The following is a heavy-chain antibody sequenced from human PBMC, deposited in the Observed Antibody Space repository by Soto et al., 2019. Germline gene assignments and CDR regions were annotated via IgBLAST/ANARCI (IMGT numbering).Heavy chain of an antibody. D-gene: IGHD5-18*01. J-gene: IGHJ6*02. CDR1: GYTFTSYG. CDR3: ARHLPYTAMAVHYYDYYGMSV. Sequence: QVQLVQSGAEVKKPGASVKVSCKASGYTFTSYGISWVRQAPGQGLEWMGWISAYNGNTNYAQKLQGRVTLTTDTSTSTAYMELNSLRSDDTAVYYCARHLPYTAMAVHYYDYYGMSVWGHGTTVTVSS. V-gene: IGHV1-18*04. CDR2: ISAYNGNT.